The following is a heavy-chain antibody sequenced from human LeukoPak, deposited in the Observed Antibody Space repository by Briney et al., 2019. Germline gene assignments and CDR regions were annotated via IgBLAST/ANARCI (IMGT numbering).Heavy chain of an antibody. V-gene: IGHV1-2*02. CDR2: INPNSGGT. J-gene: IGHJ4*02. CDR3: ARGTALSGTSDYLDS. D-gene: IGHD6-19*01. Sequence: GASVKVSCKASGYTFTGYYMHWVRQAPGQGLEWMGWINPNSGGTNYAQKFQGRVTMTRDTSISTAYMELSRLRSDDTAVYYCARGTALSGTSDYLDSWGQGTLVTVSS. CDR1: GYTFTGYY.